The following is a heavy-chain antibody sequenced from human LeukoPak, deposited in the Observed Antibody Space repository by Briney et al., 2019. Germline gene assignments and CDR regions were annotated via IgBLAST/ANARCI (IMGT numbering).Heavy chain of an antibody. J-gene: IGHJ4*02. CDR3: ARTTSMTASGYDY. D-gene: IGHD2-21*02. CDR1: GYTFTNYH. V-gene: IGHV1-8*03. CDR2: INPDAGDK. Sequence: ASVKVSCKASGYTFTNYHINWVRQASGQGLEWMTWINPDAGDKGYARKFQDRVTITTDTSISTAYMELSSLSSEDTAVYFCARTTSMTASGYDYWGQGTLVTVSS.